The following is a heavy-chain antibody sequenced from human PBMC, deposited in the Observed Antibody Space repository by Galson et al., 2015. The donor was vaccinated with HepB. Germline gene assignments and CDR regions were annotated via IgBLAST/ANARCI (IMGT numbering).Heavy chain of an antibody. Sequence: SVKVSCKASGYTFTGYYMHWVRQAPGQGLEWMGRINPNSGGTNYAQKFQGRVTMTRDTSISTAYMELSRLRSDDTAVYYCARAKRLTSGRFDPWGQGTLVTVSS. V-gene: IGHV1-2*06. CDR1: GYTFTGYY. CDR2: INPNSGGT. J-gene: IGHJ5*02. CDR3: ARAKRLTSGRFDP. D-gene: IGHD3-22*01.